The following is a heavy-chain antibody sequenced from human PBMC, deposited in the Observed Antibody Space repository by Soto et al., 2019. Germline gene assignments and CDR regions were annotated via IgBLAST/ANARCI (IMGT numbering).Heavy chain of an antibody. CDR1: GFSFNTYA. Sequence: EVELLESGGGLVQPGGSLRLSCTASGFSFNTYAMTWVRQAPGKGLEWVSTITSVSHSGTSTYYADSVKGRFTISSDNSNKTVSLQMSSLRAGDKDVYYCVKGGWSALDNLTPNNKYSWVDFWGLGTLVTVS. J-gene: IGHJ4*02. CDR3: VKGGWSALDNLTPNNKYSWVDF. D-gene: IGHD1-1*01. V-gene: IGHV3-23*01. CDR2: ITSVSHSGTST.